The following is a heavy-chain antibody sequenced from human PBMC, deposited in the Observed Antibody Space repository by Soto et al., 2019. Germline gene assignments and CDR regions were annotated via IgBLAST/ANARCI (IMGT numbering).Heavy chain of an antibody. CDR2: IDYSGDT. CDR1: GYAISRGGYY. Sequence: QVQLQESGPGRVRPSQSLSLICDVSGYAISRGGYYWSWLRQVPGKGLEWIGSIDYSGDTFYNPSLESRVTISVDPSKNQFFLSLSIVTAADTALFYCARDGGSRNWYFDLWGRGTLVTVSS. D-gene: IGHD2-15*01. V-gene: IGHV4-31*11. CDR3: ARDGGSRNWYFDL. J-gene: IGHJ2*01.